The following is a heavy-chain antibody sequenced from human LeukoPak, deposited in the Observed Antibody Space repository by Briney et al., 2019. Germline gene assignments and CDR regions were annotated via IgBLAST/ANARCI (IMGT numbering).Heavy chain of an antibody. J-gene: IGHJ3*02. CDR2: ISSSSYI. CDR1: GFTFSSYS. Sequence: GGSLRLSCAASGFTFSSYSMNWVRQAPGKGLEWVSSISSSSYIYYADSVKGRFTISRDNAKNSLYLQMNSLRAEDTAVYYCARVKEQQSGRFDAFDIWGQGTMVTVSS. D-gene: IGHD6-13*01. V-gene: IGHV3-21*01. CDR3: ARVKEQQSGRFDAFDI.